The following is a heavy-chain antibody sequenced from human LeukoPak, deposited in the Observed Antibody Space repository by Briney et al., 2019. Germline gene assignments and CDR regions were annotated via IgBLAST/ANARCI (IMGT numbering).Heavy chain of an antibody. CDR2: IYYSGST. Sequence: SETLSLTCTVSGGSISSSYWSWIRQPPGKGLEWIGCIYYSGSTDYNPSLKSRVTISVDTSKNQFSLKLSSVTAADTAVYYCAREGVTKYYFDYWGQGTLVTVSS. D-gene: IGHD4-11*01. CDR1: GGSISSSY. V-gene: IGHV4-59*01. CDR3: AREGVTKYYFDY. J-gene: IGHJ4*02.